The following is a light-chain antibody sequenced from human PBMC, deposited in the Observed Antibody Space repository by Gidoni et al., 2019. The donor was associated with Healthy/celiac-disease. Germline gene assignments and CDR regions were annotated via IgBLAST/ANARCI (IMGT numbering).Light chain of an antibody. V-gene: IGKV1-5*03. CDR1: QSISSW. Sequence: DIQMTQSPSTLSASVGDRVTITCRASQSISSWLAWYQQKPGKAPKLLIYKASSLESGVPSRFSGSGSGTEFTLTISSLQPDDFATYYCQQNNNYSLTFGQGTKVELQ. CDR2: KAS. J-gene: IGKJ1*01. CDR3: QQNNNYSLT.